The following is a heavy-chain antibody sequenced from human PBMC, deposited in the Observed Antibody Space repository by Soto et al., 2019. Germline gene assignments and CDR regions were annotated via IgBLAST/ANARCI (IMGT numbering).Heavy chain of an antibody. CDR2: IYYSGST. J-gene: IGHJ4*02. CDR3: ARSGGSLDY. Sequence: SETLSLTCTVSGGSSSSYYWSWIRQPPGKGLEWIGYIYYSGSTNYNPSLKSRVTISVDTSKNQFSLKLNSVTAADTAVYYCARSGGSLDYWGKGTLVTVSS. V-gene: IGHV4-59*01. CDR1: GGSSSSYY. D-gene: IGHD2-15*01.